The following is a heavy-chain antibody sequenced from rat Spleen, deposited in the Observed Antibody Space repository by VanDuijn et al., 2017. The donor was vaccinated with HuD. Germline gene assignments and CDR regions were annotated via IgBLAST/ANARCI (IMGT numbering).Heavy chain of an antibody. CDR1: GFLLPSNS. J-gene: IGHJ2*01. CDR3: AREGKLGVRGYYFDY. D-gene: IGHD5-1*01. CDR2: IWSGGST. V-gene: IGHV2-30*01. Sequence: QVQVKESGPGLVQPSQTLSLTCTVSGFLLPSNSVSWVRQPPGKGLEWMGVIWSGGSTAYNSLLKSRLTISRDTSKSQVFLKMNSLQTEDTATYYCAREGKLGVRGYYFDYWGQGVMVTVSS.